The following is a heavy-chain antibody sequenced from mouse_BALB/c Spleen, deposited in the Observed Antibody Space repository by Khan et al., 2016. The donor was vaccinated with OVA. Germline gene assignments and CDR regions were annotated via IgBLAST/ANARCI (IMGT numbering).Heavy chain of an antibody. Sequence: QVQLQQSGAELVRPGVSVKLSCKGSGYTFTDFAMHWVKQSHAKSLEWIGVISTYYGDATYNQKFKGKATMTVDKSSSTAYMELARLTSDDSAIYYCARGSGNARFAYWGQGTLVTVAA. CDR1: GYTFTDFA. J-gene: IGHJ3*01. CDR2: ISTYYGDA. V-gene: IGHV1S137*01. CDR3: ARGSGNARFAY. D-gene: IGHD1-3*01.